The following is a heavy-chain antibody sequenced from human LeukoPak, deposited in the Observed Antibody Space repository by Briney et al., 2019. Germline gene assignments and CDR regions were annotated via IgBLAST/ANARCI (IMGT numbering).Heavy chain of an antibody. Sequence: ASVKVSRKASGYTFTGYYMHWVRQAPGQGLEWMGWINPNSGGTNYAQKFQGRVTMTRDTSISTAYMELSRLRSDDTAVYYCARNKRYCSGGSCSKNYNWFDPWGQGTLVTVSS. V-gene: IGHV1-2*02. CDR3: ARNKRYCSGGSCSKNYNWFDP. CDR1: GYTFTGYY. J-gene: IGHJ5*02. CDR2: INPNSGGT. D-gene: IGHD2-15*01.